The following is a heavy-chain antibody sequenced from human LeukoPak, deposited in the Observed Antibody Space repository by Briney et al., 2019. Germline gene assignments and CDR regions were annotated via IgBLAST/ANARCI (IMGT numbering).Heavy chain of an antibody. D-gene: IGHD5-18*01. Sequence: SETLSLTCTVSGGSVSSGSYYWSWNRQPPGKGLEWIGYIYYSGSTNYNPSLKSRVTISVDTSKNQFSLKLSSVTAADTAVYYCAARGYSYGYAVDYWGQGTLVTVSS. CDR1: GGSVSSGSYY. CDR2: IYYSGST. CDR3: AARGYSYGYAVDY. V-gene: IGHV4-61*01. J-gene: IGHJ4*02.